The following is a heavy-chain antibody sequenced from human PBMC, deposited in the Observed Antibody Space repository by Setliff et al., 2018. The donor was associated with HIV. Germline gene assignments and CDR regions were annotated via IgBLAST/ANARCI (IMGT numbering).Heavy chain of an antibody. J-gene: IGHJ6*03. V-gene: IGHV3-33*06. D-gene: IGHD3-10*01. CDR1: GFTFSSYG. CDR3: AKDYGSGSYLYYYYMDV. Sequence: SCAASGFTFSSYGMHWVRQAPGKGLEWVAVIWYDGSNKYYADSVKGRFTISRDNSKNTLYLQMNSLRAEDTAVYYCAKDYGSGSYLYYYYMDVWGKGTTVTVSS. CDR2: IWYDGSNK.